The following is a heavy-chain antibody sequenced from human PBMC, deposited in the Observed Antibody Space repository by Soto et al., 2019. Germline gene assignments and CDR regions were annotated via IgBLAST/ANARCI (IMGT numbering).Heavy chain of an antibody. Sequence: QVQLVQSGAEVKKPGSSVKVSCKASGGTFSSYAISWVRQAPGQGLEWMGGIIPIFGTANYAQKFQGRVTITADESTSTAYMELSSLRSEDTAVYYCARQTPGNDYYDSSGYFDYWGQGTLVTVSS. J-gene: IGHJ4*02. D-gene: IGHD3-22*01. V-gene: IGHV1-69*01. CDR1: GGTFSSYA. CDR3: ARQTPGNDYYDSSGYFDY. CDR2: IIPIFGTA.